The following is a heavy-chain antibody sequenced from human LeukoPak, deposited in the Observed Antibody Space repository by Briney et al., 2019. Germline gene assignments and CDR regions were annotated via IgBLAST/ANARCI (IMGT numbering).Heavy chain of an antibody. V-gene: IGHV4-61*01. CDR2: IFYRGRN. CDR1: GGSVSSGSYY. Sequence: SETLSLTCTVSGGSVSSGSYYWSWLRQPPGKGLEWIGYIFYRGRNNYNPSLKSRVTISVDTSKNQFSLKLSSVTAADTAVYYCARERTNDGFDIWGQGTMVTVSS. D-gene: IGHD1-7*01. J-gene: IGHJ3*02. CDR3: ARERTNDGFDI.